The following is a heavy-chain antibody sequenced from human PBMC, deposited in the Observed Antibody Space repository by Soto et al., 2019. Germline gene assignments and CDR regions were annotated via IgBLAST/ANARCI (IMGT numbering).Heavy chain of an antibody. J-gene: IGHJ6*02. V-gene: IGHV6-1*01. D-gene: IGHD6-19*01. Sequence: SQTLSLTCAISGDSGSSNSAAWNWIRQSLSRGLEWLGRTYYRSKWYNDYAVSVKSRITINPDTSKNQFSLQLNSVTPEDTAVYYCARAVYSSADYYYYGMDVWGQGTTVTVSS. CDR1: GDSGSSNSAA. CDR3: ARAVYSSADYYYYGMDV. CDR2: TYYRSKWYN.